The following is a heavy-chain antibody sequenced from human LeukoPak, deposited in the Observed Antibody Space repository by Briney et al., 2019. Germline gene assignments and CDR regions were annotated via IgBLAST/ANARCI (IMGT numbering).Heavy chain of an antibody. D-gene: IGHD2-2*01. V-gene: IGHV3-23*01. Sequence: GGSLRLSCAASGFTFSSYAMSWVRQAPGKGLEWVSAISGSGGSTYCADSVKGRFTISRDNSKSTLYLQMNSLRAEDTAVYYCAKDRRGEPAYDYWGQGTLVTVSS. CDR3: AKDRRGEPAYDY. J-gene: IGHJ4*02. CDR1: GFTFSSYA. CDR2: ISGSGGST.